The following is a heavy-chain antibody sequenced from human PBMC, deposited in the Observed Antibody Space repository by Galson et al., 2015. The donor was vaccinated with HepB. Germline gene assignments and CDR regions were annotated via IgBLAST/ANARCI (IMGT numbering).Heavy chain of an antibody. CDR2: IKCKSDGGTT. V-gene: IGHV3-15*07. D-gene: IGHD3-16*01. CDR3: TADLPGGVSDFFDY. Sequence: SCAASGLTFSSAWMIWVRQAPGKGLEWVGRIKCKSDGGTTDYAAPVKGRFSISRDDSEKTLYLQMNSLKTEDTAVYYCTADLPGGVSDFFDYWGQGTLVTVSS. J-gene: IGHJ4*02. CDR1: GLTFSSAW.